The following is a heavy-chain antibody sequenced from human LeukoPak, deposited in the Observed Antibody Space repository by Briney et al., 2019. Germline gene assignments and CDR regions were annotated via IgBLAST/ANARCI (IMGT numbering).Heavy chain of an antibody. J-gene: IGHJ4*02. Sequence: GASVKVSCKAPGYTFTSYDINWVRQGTGQGLEWMGWMIPNSGKTGYAQNFQGRVTMTRNTSISTAYMELGSLRSEDKAVYYCAGGRGGSYDELDYWGQGTLVTVSS. CDR2: MIPNSGKT. V-gene: IGHV1-8*01. CDR1: GYTFTSYD. CDR3: AGGRGGSYDELDY. D-gene: IGHD5-18*01.